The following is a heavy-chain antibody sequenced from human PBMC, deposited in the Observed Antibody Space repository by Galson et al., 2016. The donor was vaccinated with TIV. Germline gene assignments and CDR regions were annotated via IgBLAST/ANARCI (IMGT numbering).Heavy chain of an antibody. CDR1: GGSVSHTSYY. CDR3: ARTTGAVIAARVLFDF. CDR2: IYYTGIT. Sequence: SETLSLTCTVSGGSVSHTSYYWGWIRQPPGKGLEWIGTIYYTGITFYNPSLESRVTVSVDTSKNPFSLKLSSVSAADTAVYYCARTTGAVIAARVLFDFWGQGTLVTVSS. J-gene: IGHJ4*02. D-gene: IGHD6-6*01. V-gene: IGHV4-39*07.